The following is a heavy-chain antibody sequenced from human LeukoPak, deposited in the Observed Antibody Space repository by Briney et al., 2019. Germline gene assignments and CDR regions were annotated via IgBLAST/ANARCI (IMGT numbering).Heavy chain of an antibody. J-gene: IGHJ4*02. Sequence: GGSLRLSCAASGFTFSSYAMGWVRQAPGKGLEWVSPITASGGNTYYVESVKGRFTIPRDNSKNTLYLQVNSLRAEDTAVYYCAKGNGYSYGRYYFDYWGQGTLVTVSS. D-gene: IGHD5-18*01. V-gene: IGHV3-23*01. CDR2: ITASGGNT. CDR3: AKGNGYSYGRYYFDY. CDR1: GFTFSSYA.